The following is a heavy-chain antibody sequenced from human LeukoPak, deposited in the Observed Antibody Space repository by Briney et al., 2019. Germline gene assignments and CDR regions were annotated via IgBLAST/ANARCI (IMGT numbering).Heavy chain of an antibody. Sequence: SVKVSCKASGGTFSSYAISWVRQAPGQGLEWMGRIIPILGIANYAQKFQGRVTITADKSTSTAYMELSSLRSEDTAVYYCARDLGGYCSGGSCSTPGNYWGQGTLVTVSS. V-gene: IGHV1-69*04. J-gene: IGHJ4*02. CDR2: IIPILGIA. CDR3: ARDLGGYCSGGSCSTPGNY. CDR1: GGTFSSYA. D-gene: IGHD2-15*01.